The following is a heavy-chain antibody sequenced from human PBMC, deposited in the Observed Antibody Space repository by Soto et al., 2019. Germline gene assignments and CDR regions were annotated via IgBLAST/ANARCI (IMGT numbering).Heavy chain of an antibody. V-gene: IGHV1-18*01. CDR1: GYTFTKHG. Sequence: QVQLVQSGAEVKRPGASVKVSCTASGYTFTKHGITWVRQAPGQGLEWLGWISGNNGDTNYAQKFQGRVTITADTATRTAHMELRRLRSDDAAVYYCARDPRRMSIDFFAWFDSCGQGTLVTVSS. D-gene: IGHD3-3*01. CDR3: ARDPRRMSIDFFAWFDS. J-gene: IGHJ5*01. CDR2: ISGNNGDT.